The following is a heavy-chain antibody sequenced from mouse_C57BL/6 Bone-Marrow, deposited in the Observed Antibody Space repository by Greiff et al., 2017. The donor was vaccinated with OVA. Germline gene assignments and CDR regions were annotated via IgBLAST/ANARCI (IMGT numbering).Heavy chain of an antibody. Sequence: QVQLQQSGAELVRPGSSVKLSCKASGYTFTSYWMHWVKQRPIQGLEWIGNIDPSDSETHYNQKFKDKATLTVDKSSSTAYMQLSSLTSEDSAVYYGARRGVYYFGGYFDVWGTGTTVTVSS. CDR2: IDPSDSET. D-gene: IGHD1-1*01. CDR3: ARRGVYYFGGYFDV. V-gene: IGHV1-52*01. J-gene: IGHJ1*03. CDR1: GYTFTSYW.